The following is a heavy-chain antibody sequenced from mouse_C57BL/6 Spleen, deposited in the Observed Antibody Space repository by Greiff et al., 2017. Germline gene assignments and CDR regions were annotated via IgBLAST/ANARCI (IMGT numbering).Heavy chain of an antibody. J-gene: IGHJ2*01. CDR1: GYTFTSYW. CDR3: ARSDGYEGGYFDY. Sequence: VKLQQPGAELVKPGASVKMSCKASGYTFTSYWITWVKQRPGQGLEWIGDIYPGSGSTNYNEKFKSKATLTVDTSSSTAYMQLSSLTSEDSAVYYCARSDGYEGGYFDYWGQGTTLTVSS. V-gene: IGHV1-55*01. D-gene: IGHD2-2*01. CDR2: IYPGSGST.